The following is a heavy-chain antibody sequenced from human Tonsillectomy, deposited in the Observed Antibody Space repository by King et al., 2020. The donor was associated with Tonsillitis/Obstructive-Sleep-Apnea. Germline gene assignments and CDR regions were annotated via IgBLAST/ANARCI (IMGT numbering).Heavy chain of an antibody. V-gene: IGHV7-4-1*02. CDR3: ANLGYCSTTSCYPPLDAFDI. D-gene: IGHD2-2*01. J-gene: IGHJ3*02. Sequence: QLVQSGSELKKPGASVKVSCKASGYTFTSYALNWVRQAPGQGLEWRGWINTNTGNPTYAQGFTGRFVFSLDTSVSTAYLQISSLKAEDTAVYYCANLGYCSTTSCYPPLDAFDIWGQGTMVTVSS. CDR2: INTNTGNP. CDR1: GYTFTSYA.